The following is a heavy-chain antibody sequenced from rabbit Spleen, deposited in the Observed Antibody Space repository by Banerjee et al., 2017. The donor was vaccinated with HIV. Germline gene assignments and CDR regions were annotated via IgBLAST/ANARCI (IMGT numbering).Heavy chain of an antibody. Sequence: QSLEESGGGLVKPGGTLTLTCKASGFSLFIYWMCWVRQAPGKGLDLIGCIYTGNGWTYSASWVNGRFTISKTSSTTVTLQMTSLTAADTATYFCARDDSSVFGFNLWGPGTLVTVS. D-gene: IGHD4-1*01. CDR2: IYTGNGWT. V-gene: IGHV1S40*01. CDR3: ARDDSSVFGFNL. CDR1: GFSLFIYW. J-gene: IGHJ4*01.